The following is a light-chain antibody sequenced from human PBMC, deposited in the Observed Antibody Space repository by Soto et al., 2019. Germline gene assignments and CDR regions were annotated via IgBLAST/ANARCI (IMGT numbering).Light chain of an antibody. CDR2: DVS. J-gene: IGLJ1*01. CDR3: SSYTSSSTLYV. CDR1: TSDVGGYNY. V-gene: IGLV2-14*01. Sequence: QSALTQPASVSGSPGQTITISCTGTTSDVGGYNYVSWYQQHPGKAPQIMIYDVSNRPSGVSNRFSGSKSGNTASLTISGLQAEDEADYYCSSYTSSSTLYVFGTGTKLTVL.